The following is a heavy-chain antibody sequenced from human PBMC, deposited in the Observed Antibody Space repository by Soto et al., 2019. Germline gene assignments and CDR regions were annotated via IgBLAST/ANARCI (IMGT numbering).Heavy chain of an antibody. V-gene: IGHV3-30*18. CDR2: VAYDGNEK. D-gene: IGHD1-26*01. Sequence: QVQLVESGGGVVQPGTSLRLSCAASGFTFKTHAIHWVRQAPGKGLEWMAVVAYDGNEKLYADSVKGRFTISRDNSKNARYLQLNTLRNEATAVEYWGKAVGDCAPYYSGVDVWGQGTTVTVSS. CDR1: GFTFKTHA. CDR3: GKAVGDCAPYYSGVDV. J-gene: IGHJ6*02.